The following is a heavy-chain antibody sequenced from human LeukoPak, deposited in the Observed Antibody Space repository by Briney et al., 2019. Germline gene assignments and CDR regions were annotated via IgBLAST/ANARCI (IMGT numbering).Heavy chain of an antibody. Sequence: QAGGSLRLSCAASGFTFSNYAMRWVRQAPGKGLEWVSAISGSGGSTYYADSAKGRFTISRDNSKNTLYLQMNSLRAEDTAVYYCARAMVTATTSYFDYWGQGTLVTVSS. CDR1: GFTFSNYA. CDR3: ARAMVTATTSYFDY. V-gene: IGHV3-23*01. D-gene: IGHD2-21*02. J-gene: IGHJ4*02. CDR2: ISGSGGST.